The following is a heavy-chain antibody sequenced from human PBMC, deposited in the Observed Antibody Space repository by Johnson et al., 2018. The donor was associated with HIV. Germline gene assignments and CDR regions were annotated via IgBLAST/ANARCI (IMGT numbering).Heavy chain of an antibody. D-gene: IGHD3-10*01. CDR3: ARAPGFSRAFDI. V-gene: IGHV3-66*01. CDR2: IYSGGDT. J-gene: IGHJ3*02. CDR1: GFTVSSNY. Sequence: VESGGGLVQPGGSLRLSCAVSGFTVSSNYITWVRQAPGKGLEWISVIYSGGDTYYADSVKGRFTISRDDSKNTLYLQMNRLTAEDTAVYYCARAPGFSRAFDIWGQGTMVTVSS.